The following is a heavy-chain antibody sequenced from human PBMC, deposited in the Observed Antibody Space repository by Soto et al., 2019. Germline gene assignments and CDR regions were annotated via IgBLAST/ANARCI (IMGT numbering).Heavy chain of an antibody. V-gene: IGHV3-23*01. CDR1: GFTFSSYA. CDR2: ISGSGGST. J-gene: IGHJ4*02. CDR3: AKEGYYDSSTWKSIDYFDY. D-gene: IGHD3-22*01. Sequence: EVQLLESGGGLVQPGGSLRLSCAASGFTFSSYAMSWVRQAPGKGLEWVSAISGSGGSTYYADSVKGRFTISRDNSKNTLYLQMNSLRSEDTAVYYCAKEGYYDSSTWKSIDYFDYWGQGTLVTVSS.